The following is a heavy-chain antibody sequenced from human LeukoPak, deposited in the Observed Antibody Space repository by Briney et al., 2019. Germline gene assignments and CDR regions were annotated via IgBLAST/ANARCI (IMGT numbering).Heavy chain of an antibody. D-gene: IGHD3-22*01. CDR1: GGSISSYY. CDR3: ARDLTDYYELDY. CDR2: IYYSGST. Sequence: SETLSLTCTVSGGSISSYYWSWVRQPPGKGLEWIGYIYYSGSTNYNPSLKSRVTISVDTSKNQFSLKLSSVTAADTAVYYCARDLTDYYELDYWGQGTLVTVSS. V-gene: IGHV4-59*01. J-gene: IGHJ4*02.